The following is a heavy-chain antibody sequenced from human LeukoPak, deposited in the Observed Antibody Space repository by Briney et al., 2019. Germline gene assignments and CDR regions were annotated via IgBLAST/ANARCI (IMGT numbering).Heavy chain of an antibody. CDR1: GGSISSSSYY. CDR3: ARHPITMVRGVNLYFDY. Sequence: SETLSLTCTVSGGSISSSSYYWGWIRQPPGKGLEWIGNIYYSGSTYYNPSLKSRVTMSVDTSKNQFSLKLSSVTAADTAVYYCARHPITMVRGVNLYFDYWGQGTLVTVSS. J-gene: IGHJ4*02. D-gene: IGHD3-10*01. V-gene: IGHV4-39*01. CDR2: IYYSGST.